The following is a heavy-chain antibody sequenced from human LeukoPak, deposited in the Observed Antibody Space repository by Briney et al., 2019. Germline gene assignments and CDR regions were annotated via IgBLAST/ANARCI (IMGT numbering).Heavy chain of an antibody. J-gene: IGHJ3*02. Sequence: GGSLRLSCAASGFTFSSYGMSWVRQAPGQGLEWVSIVSEDGSEKYYADSVRGRFTISRDNSKNTLFLQMNSPRAEDTAVYYCAKIKTTGTGDAFDIWGQGTMVTVSS. D-gene: IGHD3/OR15-3a*01. CDR1: GFTFSSYG. CDR3: AKIKTTGTGDAFDI. V-gene: IGHV3-30*18. CDR2: VSEDGSEK.